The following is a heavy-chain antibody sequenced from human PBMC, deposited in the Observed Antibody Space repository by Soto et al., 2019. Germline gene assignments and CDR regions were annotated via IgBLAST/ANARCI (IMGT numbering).Heavy chain of an antibody. CDR3: ARGGYYGSGSKGDYGMDV. D-gene: IGHD3-10*01. J-gene: IGHJ6*02. Sequence: SETLSLTCAVYGGSFSGYFWSWIRQPPGKGLEWIGEINHSGSTNYNPSLKSRVTISVDTSKNQFSLKLSSVTAADTAVYYCARGGYYGSGSKGDYGMDVWGQGTTVTVSS. V-gene: IGHV4-34*01. CDR2: INHSGST. CDR1: GGSFSGYF.